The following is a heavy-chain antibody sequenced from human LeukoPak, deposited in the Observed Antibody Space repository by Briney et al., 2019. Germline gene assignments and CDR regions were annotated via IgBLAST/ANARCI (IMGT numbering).Heavy chain of an antibody. D-gene: IGHD3-22*01. J-gene: IGHJ4*02. CDR3: ARDSLHDYGGSGYGYYFDY. Sequence: PGGSLRLSCAASGFAFSTYEMIWVRQAPGKEPEWVSYIGSSGSLTYYADSVKGRFTVSRDNAKNSLYLQMNSLRVEDTAIYYCARDSLHDYGGSGYGYYFDYWGQGTLVTVSS. V-gene: IGHV3-48*03. CDR1: GFAFSTYE. CDR2: IGSSGSLT.